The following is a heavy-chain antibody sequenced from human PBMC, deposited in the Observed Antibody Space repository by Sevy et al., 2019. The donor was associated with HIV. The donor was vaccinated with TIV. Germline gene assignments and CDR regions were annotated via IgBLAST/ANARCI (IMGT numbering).Heavy chain of an antibody. J-gene: IGHJ4*02. CDR2: ISSGSSYI. CDR3: ARGDYYGSLYYFDY. D-gene: IGHD3-10*01. V-gene: IGHV3-21*01. CDR1: GFTFSNYF. Sequence: GGSLRLSCAASGFTFSNYFINWVRQAPGKGLEWVSYISSGSSYIFYADSVKGRFTISRDNAKNSLYLNMNSLRAEDTAVYYCARGDYYGSLYYFDYWGPGTLVTVSS.